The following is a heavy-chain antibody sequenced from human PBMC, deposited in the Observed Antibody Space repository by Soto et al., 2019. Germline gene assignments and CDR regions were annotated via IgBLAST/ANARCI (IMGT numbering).Heavy chain of an antibody. Sequence: SETLSLTCAVYGGSFSGYYWRWIRQPPGKGLEWIGEINHGGSTNYNPSLKSRVTISIDTSKNQFSLKLSSVTAADTAVYYCASYYYDSSGYYYVPGVYWGQGTLVTVSS. D-gene: IGHD3-22*01. CDR3: ASYYYDSSGYYYVPGVY. J-gene: IGHJ4*02. V-gene: IGHV4-34*01. CDR2: INHGGST. CDR1: GGSFSGYY.